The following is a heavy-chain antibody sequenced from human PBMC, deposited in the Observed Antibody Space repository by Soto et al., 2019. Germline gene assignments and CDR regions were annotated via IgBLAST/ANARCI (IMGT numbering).Heavy chain of an antibody. V-gene: IGHV3-33*01. CDR3: ARGPAGILDCYYYSDV. CDR1: GFTFSSYG. J-gene: IGHJ6*03. D-gene: IGHD1-20*01. Sequence: QVQLVESGGGVVQPGRSLRLSCAASGFTFSSYGMHWVRQAPGKGLEWVAVIWYDGSNKYYADSVKGRFTISRDNSKSTLYLQMNSLRAEDTAVYYCARGPAGILDCYYYSDVWGRGSTVTVSS. CDR2: IWYDGSNK.